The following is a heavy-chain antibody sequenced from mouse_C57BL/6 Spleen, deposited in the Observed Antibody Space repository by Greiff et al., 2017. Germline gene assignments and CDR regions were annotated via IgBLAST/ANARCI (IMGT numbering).Heavy chain of an antibody. V-gene: IGHV5-6*01. CDR1: GFTFSSYG. CDR2: ISSGGSYT. J-gene: IGHJ4*01. CDR3: ARPITTVGLYAMDY. Sequence: EVMLVESGGDLVKPGGSLKLSCAASGFTFSSYGMSWVRQTPDKRLEWVATISSGGSYTSYPDSVKGRFTISSDNAKNTLYLQMSSLKSEDTAMYYCARPITTVGLYAMDYWGQGTSVTVSS. D-gene: IGHD1-1*01.